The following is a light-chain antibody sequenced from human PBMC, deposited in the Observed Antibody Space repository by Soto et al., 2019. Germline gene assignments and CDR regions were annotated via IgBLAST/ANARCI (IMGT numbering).Light chain of an antibody. CDR1: QSVSSN. CDR3: QQYNNWPTWT. Sequence: EIVMTQSPATLSVSPGERATLSCRASQSVSSNLAWYQQKPGQAPRLLIYGASTRATGVPVRFSGSGSGTAFTLTISSLQSEDFAVYYCQQYNNWPTWTFGQGTKVDIK. CDR2: GAS. V-gene: IGKV3-15*01. J-gene: IGKJ1*01.